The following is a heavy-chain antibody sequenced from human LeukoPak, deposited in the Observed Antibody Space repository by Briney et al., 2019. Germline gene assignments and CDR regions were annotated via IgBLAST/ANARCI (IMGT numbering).Heavy chain of an antibody. J-gene: IGHJ4*02. CDR1: GGSFSGYY. V-gene: IGHV4-34*01. CDR2: INHSGST. CDR3: ARRRITMIVVVTPFDY. D-gene: IGHD3-22*01. Sequence: SETLSLTCAVYGGSFSGYYWSWIRQPPGKGLEWIGEINHSGSTNYNPSLKSRVTISVDTSQNQFSLKLSSVTAADTAVYYCARRRITMIVVVTPFDYWGQGTLVTVSS.